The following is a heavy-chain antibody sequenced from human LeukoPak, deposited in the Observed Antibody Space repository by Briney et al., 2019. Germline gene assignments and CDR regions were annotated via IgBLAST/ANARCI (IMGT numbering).Heavy chain of an antibody. CDR2: IYHSGDT. CDR3: ARGGYCSGGSCYPFDY. CDR1: GGSISTFY. J-gene: IGHJ4*02. D-gene: IGHD2-15*01. V-gene: IGHV4-59*12. Sequence: SETLSLTCTVSGGSISTFYWNWIRQPPGKGLEWIGYIYHSGDTRYNPSLKSRVTISVDTSKNQFSLNLSSVTAADTAVYYCARGGYCSGGSCYPFDYWGQGTLVTVSS.